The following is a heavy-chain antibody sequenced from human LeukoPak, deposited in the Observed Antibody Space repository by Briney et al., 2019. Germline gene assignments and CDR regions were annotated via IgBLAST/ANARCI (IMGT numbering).Heavy chain of an antibody. J-gene: IGHJ4*02. D-gene: IGHD6-19*01. CDR3: VRDLSEYTTGWYPYYFDY. CDR2: INSDGSST. Sequence: PGGSLRLSCVASGFTFSMYWMDWVRQAPGKGLVWVSRINSDGSSTDYADSVKGRFTISRDNAKNTLYLQMNSLRAEDTAVYYCVRDLSEYTTGWYPYYFDYWGQGSLVTVSS. V-gene: IGHV3-74*01. CDR1: GFTFSMYW.